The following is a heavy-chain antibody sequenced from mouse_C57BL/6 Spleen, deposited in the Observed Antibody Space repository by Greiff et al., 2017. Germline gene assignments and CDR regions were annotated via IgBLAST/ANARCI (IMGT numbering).Heavy chain of an antibody. Sequence: EVQLQQSGPGMVKPSQSLSLTCTVTGYSFTSGYDWHWIRHFTGNKLEWMGYISYSGSTKYNPFLKIRISITHDTSKNQFFLKLNSVTTEDTATYYCARDMDDGAMDYWGQATSVTVSS. J-gene: IGHJ4*01. CDR1: GYSFTSGYD. CDR3: ARDMDDGAMDY. CDR2: ISYSGST. V-gene: IGHV3-1*01. D-gene: IGHD2-3*01.